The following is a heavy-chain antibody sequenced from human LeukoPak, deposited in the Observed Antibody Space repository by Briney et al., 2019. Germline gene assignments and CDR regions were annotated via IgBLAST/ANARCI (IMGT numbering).Heavy chain of an antibody. J-gene: IGHJ6*02. CDR2: IYYSGST. Sequence: SETLSLTCTVSGDSINSYYWNWIRQPPGKGLEWIGYIYYSGSTNYNPSLKSRVTISVDTSKNQFSLKLSSVTAADTAVYYCARGLYSGTYGDVWGQGTTVTVSS. CDR1: GDSINSYY. V-gene: IGHV4-59*01. CDR3: ARGLYSGTYGDV. D-gene: IGHD1-26*01.